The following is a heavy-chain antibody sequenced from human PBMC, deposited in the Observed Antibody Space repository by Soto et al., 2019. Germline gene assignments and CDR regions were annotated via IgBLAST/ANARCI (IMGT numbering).Heavy chain of an antibody. J-gene: IGHJ4*02. V-gene: IGHV6-1*01. CDR2: TYYRSKWYN. D-gene: IGHD1-26*01. Sequence: SCAISGDSASSNSAAWNWIRQSPSRGLEWLGRTYYRSKWYNDYAVSVKSRITINPDTSKNQFSLQLNSVTPEDTAVYYCARDWVVGATTGVDYWGQGTLVTVS. CDR1: GDSASSNSAA. CDR3: ARDWVVGATTGVDY.